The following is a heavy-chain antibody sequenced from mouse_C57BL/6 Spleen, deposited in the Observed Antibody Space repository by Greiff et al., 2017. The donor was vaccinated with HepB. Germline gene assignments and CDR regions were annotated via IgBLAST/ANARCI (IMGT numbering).Heavy chain of an antibody. J-gene: IGHJ2*01. V-gene: IGHV1-9*01. Sequence: VQLQQSGAELMKPGASVKLSCKATGYTFTGYWIEWVKQRPGHGLEWIGEIFPGSGSTNYNEKFKGTATFTADTSSHTAYMQLSSLTTEDSAIHYCARWGGTTVVAHFDYWGQGTTLTVSS. D-gene: IGHD1-1*01. CDR3: ARWGGTTVVAHFDY. CDR2: IFPGSGST. CDR1: GYTFTGYW.